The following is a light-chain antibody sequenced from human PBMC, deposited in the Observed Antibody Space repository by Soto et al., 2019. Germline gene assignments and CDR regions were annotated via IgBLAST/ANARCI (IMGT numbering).Light chain of an antibody. CDR2: GAS. CDR1: QSVSTSY. V-gene: IGKV3-20*01. Sequence: EIALTQSPGTLSLSPGESATLSCRASQSVSTSYLAWYQQKPGQAPRLLIYGASSRAAGIPDRFSGIGSGTDFTLTISGLETEDFAVYYCQQYGSSLTWTFGQGTKVDI. J-gene: IGKJ1*01. CDR3: QQYGSSLTWT.